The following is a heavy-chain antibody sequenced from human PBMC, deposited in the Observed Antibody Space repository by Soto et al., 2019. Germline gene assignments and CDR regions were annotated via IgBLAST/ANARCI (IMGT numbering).Heavy chain of an antibody. CDR2: IIPIIGTP. D-gene: IGHD3-10*01. CDR3: ARDLEFRDGNISHLDY. CDR1: GGTFRNHV. J-gene: IGHJ4*02. Sequence: SVKVSCKASGGTFRNHVFNWVRQAPGQGLEWMGGIIPIIGTPNYAQKFQGRVTITADASTNTVYLEVSRLRSQDTAVYYCARDLEFRDGNISHLDYWGQGTLVTVSS. V-gene: IGHV1-69*13.